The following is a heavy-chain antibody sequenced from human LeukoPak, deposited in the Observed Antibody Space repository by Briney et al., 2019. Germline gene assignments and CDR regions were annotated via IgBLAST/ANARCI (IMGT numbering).Heavy chain of an antibody. Sequence: GGSLRLSCAASGFTFSSYAMHWVRQAPGKGLEWVAVISYDGSSKYYADSVKGRFTISRDNSKNTLYLQMNSLRAEDTAVYYCARGYCSSTTCYVLGMDVWGQGTTVNVSS. CDR3: ARGYCSSTTCYVLGMDV. D-gene: IGHD2-2*01. J-gene: IGHJ6*02. CDR1: GFTFSSYA. CDR2: ISYDGSSK. V-gene: IGHV3-30-3*01.